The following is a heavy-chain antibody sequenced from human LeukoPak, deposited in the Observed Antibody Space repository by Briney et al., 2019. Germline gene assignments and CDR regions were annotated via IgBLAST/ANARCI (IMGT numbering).Heavy chain of an antibody. CDR3: ARDREAARYDY. CDR2: IWYDGSDK. V-gene: IGHV3-33*01. CDR1: GFTFSSYG. J-gene: IGHJ4*02. Sequence: PGGSLRLSCAASGFTFSSYGMHWVRQAPGKGLKWVAVIWYDGSDKYYADSVKGRFTISRDNSKNTLYLLMNSLRAEDTAVYYCARDREAARYDYWGQGTLVTVSS. D-gene: IGHD6-6*01.